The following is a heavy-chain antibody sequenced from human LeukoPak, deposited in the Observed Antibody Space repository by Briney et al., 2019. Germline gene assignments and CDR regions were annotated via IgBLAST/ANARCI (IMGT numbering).Heavy chain of an antibody. D-gene: IGHD5-12*01. CDR2: VYSGGTT. CDR1: GFNVSRNY. V-gene: IGHV3-53*01. Sequence: PGGSLRLSCAASGFNVSRNYMSWVRQAPGKGLEWVSVVYSGGTTYYADSVKGRVTISRDNSKNTLYLQMNSLRAEDTAVYYCARSPSWYEAFDYWGQGTLVTVSS. J-gene: IGHJ4*02. CDR3: ARSPSWYEAFDY.